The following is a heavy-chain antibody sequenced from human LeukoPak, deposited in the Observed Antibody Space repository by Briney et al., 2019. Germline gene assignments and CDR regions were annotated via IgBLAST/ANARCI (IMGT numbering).Heavy chain of an antibody. CDR3: ARTPINRGYSSGWYYDAFDI. J-gene: IGHJ3*02. CDR1: GFTFSSYS. Sequence: GGSLRLSCAASGFTFSSYSMNWVRQAPGKGLEWVSSISSSSSYIYYADSVKGRFTISRDNAKNSLYLQMNSLRAEDTAVYYCARTPINRGYSSGWYYDAFDIWGQGTMVTVSS. CDR2: ISSSSSYI. D-gene: IGHD6-19*01. V-gene: IGHV3-21*01.